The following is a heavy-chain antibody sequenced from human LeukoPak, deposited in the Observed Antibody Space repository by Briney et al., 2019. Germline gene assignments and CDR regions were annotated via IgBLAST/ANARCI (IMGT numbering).Heavy chain of an antibody. CDR2: VYYSGIT. CDR3: ARHSGSRYCSGIKFLNRIDY. CDR1: GGALSS. V-gene: IGHV4-39*01. D-gene: IGHD2-15*01. J-gene: IGHJ4*02. Sequence: SETLSLTCSVSGGALSSWGWIRQPPGKGLEWIASVYYSGITYCNPSLESRVTISLDRSKNHFSLRLSSVTATDTAVYYCARHSGSRYCSGIKFLNRIDYWDQGTLVTVSS.